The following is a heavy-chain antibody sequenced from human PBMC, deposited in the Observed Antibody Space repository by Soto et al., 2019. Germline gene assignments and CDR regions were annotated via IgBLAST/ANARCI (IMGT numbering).Heavy chain of an antibody. V-gene: IGHV1-69*06. J-gene: IGHJ4*02. CDR1: GGTFTTYD. CDR2: IIPLFDAT. Sequence: QVQLVQSGAEVRKPGSSVKVSCKASGGTFTTYDISWVRQAPGQGLEWMGGIIPLFDATKYAQKFQGRVTITAXKSTGTAYMELSSLRSEDTAMYYCARDRSSSWYNGTFYFDSWGQGTLVTVSS. CDR3: ARDRSSSWYNGTFYFDS. D-gene: IGHD6-19*01.